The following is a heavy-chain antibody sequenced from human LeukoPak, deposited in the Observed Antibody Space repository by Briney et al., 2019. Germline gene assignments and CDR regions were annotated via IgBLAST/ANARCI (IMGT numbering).Heavy chain of an antibody. V-gene: IGHV4-4*07. Sequence: KSSETLSLTCTVSGGSISSYCWSWIRQPAGKGLEWIGRIYTSGSTNYSASLKSRVSMSVDTSKNQFSLKLSSVTAADTAVFYCARENSGSYREFDYWGQGTLVTVSS. CDR3: ARENSGSYREFDY. CDR1: GGSISSYC. J-gene: IGHJ4*02. D-gene: IGHD1-26*01. CDR2: IYTSGST.